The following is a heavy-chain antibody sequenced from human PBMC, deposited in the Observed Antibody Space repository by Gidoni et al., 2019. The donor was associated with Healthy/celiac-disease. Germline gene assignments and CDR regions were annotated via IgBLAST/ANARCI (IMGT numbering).Heavy chain of an antibody. J-gene: IGHJ3*02. CDR1: GFTFRSYG. CDR3: ARALPYDYVWGSYRPPGADAFDI. D-gene: IGHD3-16*02. V-gene: IGHV3-33*01. CDR2: IWYDGSNK. Sequence: QVQLVESGGGVVQPGRSLRLSCAASGFTFRSYGMHWVSQAPGTGLEWVAVIWYDGSNKSYADSVKGRFTISRDNSKNTLYLQMNSLRAEDTAVYYCARALPYDYVWGSYRPPGADAFDIWGQGTMVTVSS.